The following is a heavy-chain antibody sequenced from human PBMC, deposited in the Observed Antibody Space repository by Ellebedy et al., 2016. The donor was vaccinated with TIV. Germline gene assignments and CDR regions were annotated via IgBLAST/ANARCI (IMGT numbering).Heavy chain of an antibody. CDR2: ISSSSSYT. D-gene: IGHD2-15*01. CDR1: GFTFSDYY. V-gene: IGHV3-11*05. J-gene: IGHJ6*02. CDR3: ARDRSLLPGAYYYGMDV. Sequence: GGSLRLXCAASGFTFSDYYMSWIRQAPGKGLEWVSYISSSSSYTNYADSVKGRFTISRDNAKNSLYLQMNSLRAEDTAVYYCARDRSLLPGAYYYGMDVWGQGTTVTVSS.